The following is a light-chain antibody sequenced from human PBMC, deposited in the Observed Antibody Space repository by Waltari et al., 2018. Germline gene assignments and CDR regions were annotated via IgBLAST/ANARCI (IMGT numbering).Light chain of an antibody. J-gene: IGKJ4*01. CDR2: DAS. CDR3: QQRSNWPLT. V-gene: IGKV3-11*01. Sequence: EIVLTQSPATLSLSPGHRAPLSCRARQSVSSYLAWYQQKPGQAPRLLIYDASNRATGIPARFSGSGSGTDFTLTISSLEPEDFAVYYCQQRSNWPLTFGGGTKVEIK. CDR1: QSVSSY.